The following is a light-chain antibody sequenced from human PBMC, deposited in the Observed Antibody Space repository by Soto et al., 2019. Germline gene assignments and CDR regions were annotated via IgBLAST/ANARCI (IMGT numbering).Light chain of an antibody. Sequence: DIVMTQSPDSLAVSLGERATINCKSSQSVLYSSNNKNYLAWYQQKPGQPPKLLIYWASTRESGVPDRFSGSGSGTDFTLTIISLQAEDVAVYYCQQYYNPPYTFGQGTKLEIK. V-gene: IGKV4-1*01. J-gene: IGKJ2*01. CDR1: QSVLYSSNNKNY. CDR3: QQYYNPPYT. CDR2: WAS.